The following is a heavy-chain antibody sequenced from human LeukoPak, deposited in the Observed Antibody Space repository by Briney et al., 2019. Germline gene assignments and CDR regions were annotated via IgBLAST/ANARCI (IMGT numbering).Heavy chain of an antibody. D-gene: IGHD6-19*01. CDR3: ARGGARIAVAEGGERYFDY. J-gene: IGHJ4*02. CDR1: GFTFDDYA. V-gene: IGHV3-9*01. CDR2: ISWNSGSI. Sequence: GGSLRLSCAASGFTFDDYAMHWVRQAPGKGLEWVSGISWNSGSIGYADSVKGRFTISRDNAKNSLNLQMNSLRGEDTAVYYCARGGARIAVAEGGERYFDYWGQGTPVTVSS.